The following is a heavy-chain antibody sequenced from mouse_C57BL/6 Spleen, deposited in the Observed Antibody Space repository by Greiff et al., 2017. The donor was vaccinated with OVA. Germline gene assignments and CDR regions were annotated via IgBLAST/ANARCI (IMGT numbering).Heavy chain of an antibody. J-gene: IGHJ4*01. CDR3: AKKSNYDAMDY. CDR1: GYTFTSYW. V-gene: IGHV1-69*01. CDR2: IDPSDSYT. Sequence: VQLQQPGAELVMPGASVKLSCKASGYTFTSYWMHWVKQRPGQGLEWIGEIDPSDSYTNYTQKFKGKSTLTVDKSSSPAYMQLSSLTYEDAAVYYCAKKSNYDAMDYWGQGTSVTVSS. D-gene: IGHD2-5*01.